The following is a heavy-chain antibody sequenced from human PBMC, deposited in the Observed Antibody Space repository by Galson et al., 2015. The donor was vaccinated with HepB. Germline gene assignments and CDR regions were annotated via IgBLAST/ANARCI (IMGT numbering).Heavy chain of an antibody. D-gene: IGHD3-10*01. J-gene: IGHJ4*02. CDR3: ARVGELLWFGEFLH. CDR2: IYSGGST. Sequence: SLRLSCAASGFTVSSNYMSWVRQAPGKGLEWVSVIYSGGSTYYADSVKGRFTISRDNSKNTLYLPMNSLRAEDTAVYYCARVGELLWFGEFLHWGQGTLVTVSS. V-gene: IGHV3-66*01. CDR1: GFTVSSNY.